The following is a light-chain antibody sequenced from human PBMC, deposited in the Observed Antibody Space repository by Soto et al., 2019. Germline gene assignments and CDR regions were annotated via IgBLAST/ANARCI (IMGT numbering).Light chain of an antibody. Sequence: QSVLTQPPSVSGAPGQTVTISCTRSSSNIGAAYDVHWYQHHPGTDPKLLIYGNNNRPSGVPDRFSGSKSGTSASLAITGLQAEDEADYYCQSYDCSLSDWVFGGGTKLTVL. CDR1: SSNIGAAYD. CDR3: QSYDCSLSDWV. CDR2: GNN. J-gene: IGLJ3*02. V-gene: IGLV1-40*01.